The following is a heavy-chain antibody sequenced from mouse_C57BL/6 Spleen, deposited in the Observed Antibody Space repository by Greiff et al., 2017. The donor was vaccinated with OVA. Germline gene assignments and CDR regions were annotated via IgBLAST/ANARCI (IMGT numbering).Heavy chain of an antibody. Sequence: QVQLKQPGAELVKPGASVKMSCKASGYTFTSYWITWVKQRPGQGLEWIGDIYPGSGSTNYNEKFKSKATLTVDTSSSTAYMQLSSLTSEDSAVYYCATSSQSMMLRGFDYWGQGTTLTVSS. CDR3: ATSSQSMMLRGFDY. CDR2: IYPGSGST. CDR1: GYTFTSYW. D-gene: IGHD2-3*01. V-gene: IGHV1-55*01. J-gene: IGHJ2*01.